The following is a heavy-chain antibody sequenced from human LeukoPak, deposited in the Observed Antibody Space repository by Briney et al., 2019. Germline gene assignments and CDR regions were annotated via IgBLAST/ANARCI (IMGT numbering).Heavy chain of an antibody. CDR1: GFTFSSYS. Sequence: PGGSLRLSCAASGFTFSSYSMNWVRQAPGKGLEWVSSISSSSSYIYYADSVKGRFTISRDNAKNSLYLQMNSLRAEDTAVYYCAKDFEQWLGVAVVDYWGQGTLVTVSS. J-gene: IGHJ4*02. CDR2: ISSSSSYI. CDR3: AKDFEQWLGVAVVDY. V-gene: IGHV3-21*01. D-gene: IGHD6-19*01.